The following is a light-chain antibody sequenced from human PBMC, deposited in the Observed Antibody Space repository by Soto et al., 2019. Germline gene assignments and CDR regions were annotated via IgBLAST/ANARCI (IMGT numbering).Light chain of an antibody. V-gene: IGLV2-14*03. Sequence: QSALTQPASVSGSPGQSIAISCIGVRTDGDGHDYVSWYQQHPGQAPQLIIYDVYNRPSGVSDRSSGSKSGNTASLVISGLQAEDEADYFCTSYTASSPFYVFGAGTKVTVL. CDR2: DVY. CDR1: RTDGDGHDY. J-gene: IGLJ1*01. CDR3: TSYTASSPFYV.